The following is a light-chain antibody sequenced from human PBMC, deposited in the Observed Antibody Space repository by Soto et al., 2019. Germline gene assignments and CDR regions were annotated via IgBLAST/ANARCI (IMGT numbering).Light chain of an antibody. Sequence: DIVVNQSPDSLAVSLGERATINCKSSQSLLFSSNNKNYLAWYQQKPGQPPKLLIYWASTREFGVPDRFSGSGSGTDFTLTISSLQAEDVAVYYCQQYYSSPPVLTFGGGTKVEIK. CDR3: QQYYSSPPVLT. CDR1: QSLLFSSNNKNY. J-gene: IGKJ4*01. CDR2: WAS. V-gene: IGKV4-1*01.